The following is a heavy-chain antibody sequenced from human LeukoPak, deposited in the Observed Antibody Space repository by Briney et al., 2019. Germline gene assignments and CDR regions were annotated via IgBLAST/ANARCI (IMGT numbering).Heavy chain of an antibody. CDR1: GFTFYDYG. D-gene: IGHD3-10*02. J-gene: IGHJ6*04. Sequence: PGGSLRLSCTASGFTFYDYGMSWVRQAPGKGLEWVSYISSSGSTIYYADSVKGRFTISRDNAKNSLYLQMNSLRAEDTAVYYCAELGITMIGGVWGKGTTVTISS. CDR2: ISSSGSTI. V-gene: IGHV3-48*03. CDR3: AELGITMIGGV.